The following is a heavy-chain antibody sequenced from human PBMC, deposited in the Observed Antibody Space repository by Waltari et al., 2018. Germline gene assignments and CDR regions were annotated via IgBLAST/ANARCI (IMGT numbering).Heavy chain of an antibody. V-gene: IGHV3-49*03. D-gene: IGHD2-15*01. CDR1: GFTFGDYA. CDR3: TRDPYPGSY. CDR2: IRSKAYGGTT. Sequence: EVQLVESGGGLVQPGRSLRLSCTASGFTFGDYAMSWFRQAPGKGLEWVGFIRSKAYGGTTEYAASVKGRFTISRDDSKSIAYLQMNSLKTEDTAVYYCTRDPYPGSYWGQGTLVTVSS. J-gene: IGHJ4*02.